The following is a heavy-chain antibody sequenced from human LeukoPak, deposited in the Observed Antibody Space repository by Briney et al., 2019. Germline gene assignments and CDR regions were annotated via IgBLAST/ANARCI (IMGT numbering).Heavy chain of an antibody. V-gene: IGHV3-30*02. CDR3: ATYLDYDFWSGFTDY. CDR1: GFTFSSYW. D-gene: IGHD3-3*01. Sequence: SGGSLRLSCAASGFTFSSYWMSWVRQAPGKGLEWVAFIRYDGSNKYYADSVKGRFTISRDNSKNTLYLQMNSLRAEDTAVYYCATYLDYDFWSGFTDYWGQGTLVTVSS. CDR2: IRYDGSNK. J-gene: IGHJ4*02.